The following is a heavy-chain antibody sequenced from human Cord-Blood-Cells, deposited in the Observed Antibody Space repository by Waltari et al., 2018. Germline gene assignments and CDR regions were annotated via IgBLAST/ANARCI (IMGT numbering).Heavy chain of an antibody. CDR1: GGSISSSSYY. Sequence: QLQLQESGPGLVKPSETLSLTCTVSGGSISSSSYYWGWICQHPGKGLEWIGSIYYSGSTYYTPSLKSRVTISVDTSKNQFSLKLSSVTAADTAVYYCARHSYYDSSGYFNWFDPWGQGTLVTVSS. J-gene: IGHJ5*02. V-gene: IGHV4-39*01. CDR3: ARHSYYDSSGYFNWFDP. CDR2: IYYSGST. D-gene: IGHD3-22*01.